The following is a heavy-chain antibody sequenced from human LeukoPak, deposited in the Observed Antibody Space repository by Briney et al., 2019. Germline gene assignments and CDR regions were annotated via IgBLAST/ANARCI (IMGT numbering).Heavy chain of an antibody. J-gene: IGHJ4*02. Sequence: SGGSLRVSCAASGFTFSDYYMSWIRQAPGKGLEWVSYISSSGSTIYYADSVKGRFTISRDNAKNSLYLQMNSLRAEDTAVYYCARESGYYDSSGYVDYWGQGTLVTVSS. CDR2: ISSSGSTI. CDR1: GFTFSDYY. CDR3: ARESGYYDSSGYVDY. D-gene: IGHD3-22*01. V-gene: IGHV3-11*01.